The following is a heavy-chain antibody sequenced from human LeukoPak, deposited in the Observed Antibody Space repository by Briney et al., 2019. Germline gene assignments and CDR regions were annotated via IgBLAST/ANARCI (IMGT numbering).Heavy chain of an antibody. Sequence: SETLSLTCTVSGGSISSSSYYWGWIRQPPGKGLEGIGSIYYSGSTYYNPSLKSRVTISVDTSKNQYSLKLSSVTAADTAVYYCASGNDYGDYGGYWGQGTLVTVSS. CDR2: IYYSGST. CDR3: ASGNDYGDYGGY. V-gene: IGHV4-39*01. D-gene: IGHD4-17*01. CDR1: GGSISSSSYY. J-gene: IGHJ4*02.